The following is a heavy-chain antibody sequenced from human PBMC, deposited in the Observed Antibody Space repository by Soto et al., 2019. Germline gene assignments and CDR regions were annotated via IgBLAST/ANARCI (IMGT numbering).Heavy chain of an antibody. CDR2: ISGSGSST. D-gene: IGHD3-10*01. J-gene: IGHJ4*02. V-gene: IGHV3-23*01. CDR3: AKERSGINYRRPFDY. CDR1: GFIFSNYA. Sequence: EVQVLESGGGLVQPGGSLRLSCAASGFIFSNYAMSWVRQTPGKGLEWVSAISGSGSSTYYADSVKGRFTISRDNSKNTLYLQMNSLRAEDTAVYFCAKERSGINYRRPFDYWGQGTLVTVSS.